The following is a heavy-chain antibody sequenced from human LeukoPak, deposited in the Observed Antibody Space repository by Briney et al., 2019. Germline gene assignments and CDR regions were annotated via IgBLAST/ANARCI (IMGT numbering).Heavy chain of an antibody. CDR3: ARIGRGSGWPPLGLPFDY. V-gene: IGHV4-59*01. CDR2: IYYSGST. D-gene: IGHD6-19*01. J-gene: IGHJ4*02. Sequence: SETLSLTCTVSGDSISSYYWNWFRQPPGKGLEWIGYIYYSGSTNYNPSLKSRVTISVDTSKNQFSLKLSSVTAADTAVYYCARIGRGSGWPPLGLPFDYWGQGTLVTVSS. CDR1: GDSISSYY.